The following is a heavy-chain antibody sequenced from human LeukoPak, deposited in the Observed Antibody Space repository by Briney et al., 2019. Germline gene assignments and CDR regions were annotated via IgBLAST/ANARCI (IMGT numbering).Heavy chain of an antibody. CDR2: VSGGGSST. Sequence: GGSLRLSCVASGFTFSNYAMNWVRQAPGKGLEWVSGVSGGGSSTYYADSVKGRFTISRDNSKNTLYLQMTSLRAEDTAVYYCAKHQAAAGLFDSWGQGTLVTVSS. CDR1: GFTFSNYA. V-gene: IGHV3-23*01. CDR3: AKHQAAAGLFDS. D-gene: IGHD6-13*01. J-gene: IGHJ4*02.